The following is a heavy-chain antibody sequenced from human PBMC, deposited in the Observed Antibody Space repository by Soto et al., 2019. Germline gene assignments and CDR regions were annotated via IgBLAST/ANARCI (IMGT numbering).Heavy chain of an antibody. CDR3: ARDRTLGYCSGGSCYSTYYYYGMDV. CDR2: IYHTGTT. J-gene: IGHJ6*02. V-gene: IGHV4-38-2*02. Sequence: SETLSLTCAVSGDSIIGIYHWAWIRQSPGRGLEWIASIYHTGTTYYTPSLESRVTISVDTSKNQFSLRLSSVTAADTAVYYCARDRTLGYCSGGSCYSTYYYYGMDVWGQGTTVTVS. CDR1: GDSIIGIYH. D-gene: IGHD2-15*01.